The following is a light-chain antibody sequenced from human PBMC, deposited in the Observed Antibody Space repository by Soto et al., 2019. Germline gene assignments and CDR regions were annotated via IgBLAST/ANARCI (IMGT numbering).Light chain of an antibody. J-gene: IGLJ1*01. V-gene: IGLV2-11*01. CDR2: DVS. CDR3: CSYAGTYPYV. Sequence: QSVLTQPRSVSGSPGQSVTISCTGTSSDVGGYNYVSWYQQHPGRAPKVMIYDVSKRPSGVPDRFSGSKSGNTASLTISGLQADDEADYYCCSYAGTYPYVFGTGTKVTVL. CDR1: SSDVGGYNY.